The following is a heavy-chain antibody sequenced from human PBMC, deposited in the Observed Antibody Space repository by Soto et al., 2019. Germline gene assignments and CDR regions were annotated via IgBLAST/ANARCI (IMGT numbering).Heavy chain of an antibody. J-gene: IGHJ4*02. V-gene: IGHV3-23*01. Sequence: HPGGSLRLSCSASGFTFSIYAMCWVRQAPGKGLEWVSAISGSVGSTYYADSVKGRFTVSRDNSKNTLYLQINSLRAEDTAVYSCASHPLSSSSGWRFDYWGQGTLVTVSS. CDR3: ASHPLSSSSGWRFDY. CDR1: GFTFSIYA. CDR2: ISGSVGST. D-gene: IGHD6-19*01.